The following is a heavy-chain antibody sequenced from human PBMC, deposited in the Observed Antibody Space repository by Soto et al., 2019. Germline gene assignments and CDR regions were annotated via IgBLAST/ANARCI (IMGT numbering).Heavy chain of an antibody. Sequence: EVQLVESGGGLIQPGGSLRLSCKASGFTVSSNYMTWVRQAPGKGLEWVSVIYSGGSTYYADSVKGRFTISRDSSKNTLFLQMNSLRAEDTAVYYCAREIGPSLGSCGQVTLVTVSS. CDR3: AREIGPSLGS. CDR1: GFTVSSNY. J-gene: IGHJ4*02. V-gene: IGHV3-53*01. CDR2: IYSGGST. D-gene: IGHD2-21*01.